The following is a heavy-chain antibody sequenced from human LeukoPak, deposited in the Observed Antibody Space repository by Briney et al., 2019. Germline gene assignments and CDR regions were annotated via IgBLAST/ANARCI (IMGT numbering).Heavy chain of an antibody. D-gene: IGHD3-22*01. CDR3: AKQGGAYYDTTGKGLDY. Sequence: GGSLRLSCAASGFTFSSYTMNWVRQAPGKGLEWVSAISSSGGNLYYADSVKGRFTISRDNSKNRVSLQMNSLRAEDTAVYYCAKQGGAYYDTTGKGLDYWALGTLVTVPS. J-gene: IGHJ4*02. V-gene: IGHV3-23*01. CDR1: GFTFSSYT. CDR2: ISSSGGNL.